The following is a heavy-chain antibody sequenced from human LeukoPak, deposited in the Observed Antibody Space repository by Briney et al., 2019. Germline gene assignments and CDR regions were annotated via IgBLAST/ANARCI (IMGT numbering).Heavy chain of an antibody. J-gene: IGHJ4*02. D-gene: IGHD3-10*01. CDR2: IYPGDSDT. V-gene: IGHV5-51*01. CDR3: ARRAYFYGSGSYYFDY. CDR1: GYSFTSYW. Sequence: GESLKISCKGSGYSFTSYWIGWVRQMPGKGLEWMGIIYPGDSDTRYGPSFQGQVTISADKSISTAYLQWSSLKASDTAMYYCARRAYFYGSGSYYFDYWGQGTLVTVSS.